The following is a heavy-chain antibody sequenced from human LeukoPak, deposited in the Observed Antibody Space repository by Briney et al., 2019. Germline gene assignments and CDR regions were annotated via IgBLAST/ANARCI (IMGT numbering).Heavy chain of an antibody. J-gene: IGHJ4*02. CDR3: AREDRSGSYYKVLDY. CDR1: GVSFSGYY. D-gene: IGHD3-10*01. Sequence: SETLSLTCAVYGVSFSGYYWSWIRQPPGKGLEWIGEINHSGSTNYNPSLKSRVTISVDTSKNQFSLKLSSVTAADTAVYYCAREDRSGSYYKVLDYWGQGTLVTVSS. CDR2: INHSGST. V-gene: IGHV4-34*01.